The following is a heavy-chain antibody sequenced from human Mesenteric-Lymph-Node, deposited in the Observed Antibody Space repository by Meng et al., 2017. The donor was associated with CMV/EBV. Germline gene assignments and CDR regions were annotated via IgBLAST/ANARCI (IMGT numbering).Heavy chain of an antibody. CDR1: GGTFSSYA. Sequence: SVKVSCKASGGTFSSYAISWVRQAPGQGLEWMGGIIPILGIANYAQKFQGRVTITADKSTSAAYMELSSLRFEDTAVYYCARHIGSSADHWGQGSLVTVSS. V-gene: IGHV1-69*10. CDR3: ARHIGSSADH. CDR2: IIPILGIA. J-gene: IGHJ4*02. D-gene: IGHD6-6*01.